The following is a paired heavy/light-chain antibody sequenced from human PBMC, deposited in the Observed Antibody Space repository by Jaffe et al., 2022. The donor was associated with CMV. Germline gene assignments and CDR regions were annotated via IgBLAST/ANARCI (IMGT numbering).Light chain of an antibody. CDR3: QQLNSYPFT. V-gene: IGKV1-9*01. J-gene: IGKJ3*01. CDR2: AAS. CDR1: QGISNY. Sequence: DIQLTQSPSFLSASVGDRVTITCRASQGISNYLAWYQQKPGKAPKLLIYAASTLQSGVPSRFSGSGSGTGFTLTIRSLQPEDFATYYCQQLNSYPFTFGPGTTVDIK.
Heavy chain of an antibody. CDR3: AKEESSSGSSYYYYYGLDV. CDR1: GFTFSNYA. Sequence: EVQLLESGGDLVQPGGSLRLSCAASGFTFSNYAMTWVRQAPGKGLEWVSGLSGSGSSTYYTDSVKGRFTISRDNSKNTLYLQMNSLRAEDTAVYYCAKEESSSGSSYYYYYGLDVWGQGTTVTVSS. V-gene: IGHV3-23*01. J-gene: IGHJ6*02. CDR2: LSGSGSST. D-gene: IGHD1-1*01.